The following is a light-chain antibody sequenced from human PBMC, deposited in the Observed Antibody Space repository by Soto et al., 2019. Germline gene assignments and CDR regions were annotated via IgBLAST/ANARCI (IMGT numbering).Light chain of an antibody. V-gene: IGLV3-9*01. CDR3: QVWDSSDVV. CDR2: RDS. Sequence: SYELTQPLSVSVALGQTARITCGGNNIGSKNVHWYQQKPGQAPVLVIYRDSNRPSGIPERFSGSNSGNTATLTISRAPAGDEADYYCQVWDSSDVVFGGGTKLTVL. J-gene: IGLJ2*01. CDR1: NIGSKN.